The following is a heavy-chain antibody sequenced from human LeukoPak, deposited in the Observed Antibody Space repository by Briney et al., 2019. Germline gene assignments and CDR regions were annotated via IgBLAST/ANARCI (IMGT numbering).Heavy chain of an antibody. V-gene: IGHV4-59*01. CDR1: GGSISSYY. D-gene: IGHD3-16*01. CDR3: ASTSLAGDDAFDI. J-gene: IGHJ3*02. Sequence: PSETLSLTCTVSGGSISSYYWSWIRQPPGKGLEWIGYIYYSGSTNYNPSLKSRVTISVDTSKNQFSLKLSSVTAEDTAVYYCASTSLAGDDAFDIWGQGTMVTVSS. CDR2: IYYSGST.